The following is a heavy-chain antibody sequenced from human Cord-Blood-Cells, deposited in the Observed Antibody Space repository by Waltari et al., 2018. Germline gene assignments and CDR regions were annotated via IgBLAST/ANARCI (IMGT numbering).Heavy chain of an antibody. J-gene: IGHJ4*02. CDR2: IKQDGSEK. CDR3: ARDHDYGDYYFDY. D-gene: IGHD4-17*01. Sequence: EVQLVESGGGLVQPGGSLRPSCAASGFTFSSSWLSWVSKAPGKGREWVANIKQDGSEKYYVDSVKGRFTISRDNAKNSLYLQMNSLRAEDTAVYYCARDHDYGDYYFDYWCQGTLVTVSS. CDR1: GFTFSSSW. V-gene: IGHV3-7*01.